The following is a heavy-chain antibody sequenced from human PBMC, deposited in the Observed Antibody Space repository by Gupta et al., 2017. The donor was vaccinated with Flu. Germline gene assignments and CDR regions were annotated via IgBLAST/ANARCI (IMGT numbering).Heavy chain of an antibody. CDR1: GDTCTGYY. CDR2: INPNSGGT. CDR3: ASSGRWGPVSHSYYFHY. D-gene: IGHD2-21*02. Sequence: QVQLVQSGAEVKKHGASVKVSCKASGDTCTGYYMHWVRRAPLQGLGWVVLINPNSGGTHYQQNLHCRFSMTRHTSISTSYMDMIRLRYDQPPDHYCASSGRWGPVSHSYYFHY. J-gene: IGHJ4*01. V-gene: IGHV1-2*02.